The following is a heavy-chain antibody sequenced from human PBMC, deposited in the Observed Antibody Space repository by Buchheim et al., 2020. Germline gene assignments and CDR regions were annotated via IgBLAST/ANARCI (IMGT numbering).Heavy chain of an antibody. D-gene: IGHD1-26*01. Sequence: QLQLQESGPGLVKPSETLSLTCTVSGGSISSSSYYWGWIRQPPGKGLKWIGSIYYSGSTYYNPSLKSRVTISVDTSKNQFSLKLSSVTAADTAVYYCARDGTAGGYYYYGMDVWGQGTT. J-gene: IGHJ6*02. V-gene: IGHV4-39*07. CDR3: ARDGTAGGYYYYGMDV. CDR2: IYYSGST. CDR1: GGSISSSSYY.